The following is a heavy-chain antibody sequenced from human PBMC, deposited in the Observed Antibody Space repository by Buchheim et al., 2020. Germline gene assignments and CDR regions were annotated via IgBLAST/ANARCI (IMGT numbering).Heavy chain of an antibody. Sequence: QVQLQESGPGLVKPSETLSLTCSVSSGSVTNGVHYWSWIRQPPGKGLEWIGHIYDRGITYYNSSLKSRVTMSLDASKNEFPLKLNSVTAADTALYFCARIFSGDYALDYWGQGIL. CDR1: SGSVTNGVHY. J-gene: IGHJ4*02. CDR3: ARIFSGDYALDY. D-gene: IGHD1-26*01. V-gene: IGHV4-61*08. CDR2: IYDRGIT.